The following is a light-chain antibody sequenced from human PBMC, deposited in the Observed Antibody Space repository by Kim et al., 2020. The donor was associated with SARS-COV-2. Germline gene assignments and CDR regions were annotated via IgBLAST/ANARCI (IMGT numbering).Light chain of an antibody. Sequence: SLSPGDRATLSCRASQSVGTYLAWYQQKAGPPPMLVIYGASRSATGIPARFSGSGSGTDFTLTINNLEPEDFAVYYCQQRDTWITFGQGTRLEIK. CDR2: GAS. J-gene: IGKJ5*01. CDR1: QSVGTY. CDR3: QQRDTWIT. V-gene: IGKV3-11*01.